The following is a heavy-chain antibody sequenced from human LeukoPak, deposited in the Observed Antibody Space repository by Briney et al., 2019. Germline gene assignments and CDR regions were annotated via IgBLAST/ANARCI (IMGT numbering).Heavy chain of an antibody. CDR3: AKEHGGYLFDY. CDR2: IRYDGSNK. Sequence: GGPLTHPCSPSGLTFSNYGMHWVRQAPGKGPGWGAFIRYDGSNKYYADPAKARFTIARDNSKHTLYLQMNSHRADDTAVYYCAKEHGGYLFDYWGQATLVTVSS. D-gene: IGHD3-22*01. J-gene: IGHJ4*02. V-gene: IGHV3-30*02. CDR1: GLTFSNYG.